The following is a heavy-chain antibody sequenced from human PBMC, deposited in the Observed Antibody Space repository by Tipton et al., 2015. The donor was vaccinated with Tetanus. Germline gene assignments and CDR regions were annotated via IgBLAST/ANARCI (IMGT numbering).Heavy chain of an antibody. V-gene: IGHV3-23*01. J-gene: IGHJ4*02. CDR1: GFTFRSYA. CDR3: AKGGTIMIWNYYFDS. Sequence: SLRLSCAASGFTFRSYAMSWVRQAPGKGLEWVSAVSGRGSSTYYADSVKGRFTISRDSSKNTLYLQMNSLRAEDTAVYYCAKGGTIMIWNYYFDSWGQGTLVTVSS. CDR2: VSGRGSST. D-gene: IGHD3-16*01.